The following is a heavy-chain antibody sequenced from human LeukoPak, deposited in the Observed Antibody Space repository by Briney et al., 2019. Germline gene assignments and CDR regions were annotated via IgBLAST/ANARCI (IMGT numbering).Heavy chain of an antibody. V-gene: IGHV4-59*01. CDR1: GGSISSYY. D-gene: IGHD3-10*01. CDR3: ARALYYGSGSGMDV. CDR2: IYYSGST. Sequence: SETLSLTCTVSGGSISSYYWSWIRQPPGKGLEWIGYIYYSGSTIYNPSLKSRVTISVDTSKNQFSLKLSSVTAADTAVYYCARALYYGSGSGMDVWGKGTTVTVSS. J-gene: IGHJ6*04.